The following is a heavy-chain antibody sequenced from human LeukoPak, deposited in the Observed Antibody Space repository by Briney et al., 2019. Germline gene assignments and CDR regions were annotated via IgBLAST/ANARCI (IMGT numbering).Heavy chain of an antibody. J-gene: IGHJ3*02. Sequence: SETLSLTCTVSGGSISSSSYYWGWIRQPPGKWLEWIGSIYYSGSTNYNPSLKSRVTISVDTSKNQFSLKLSSVTAADTAVFFFAQKSAYDILTGYEAFDIWGQGTMVTVSS. V-gene: IGHV4-39*07. CDR1: GGSISSSSYY. CDR2: IYYSGST. CDR3: AQKSAYDILTGYEAFDI. D-gene: IGHD3-9*01.